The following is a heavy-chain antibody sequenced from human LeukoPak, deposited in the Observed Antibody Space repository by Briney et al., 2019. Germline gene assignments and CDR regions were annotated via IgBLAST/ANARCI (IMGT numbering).Heavy chain of an antibody. CDR3: AELGITMIGGV. J-gene: IGHJ6*04. CDR2: ISRSSSTI. D-gene: IGHD3-10*02. CDR1: AFTFTNYS. Sequence: GGSLRLSCAASAFTFTNYSMNWVRQAPGKGLEWVSYISRSSSTIYYADSVKGRFTISRDNAKNSLYLQMNSLRAEDTAVYYCAELGITMIGGVWGKGTTVTISS. V-gene: IGHV3-48*04.